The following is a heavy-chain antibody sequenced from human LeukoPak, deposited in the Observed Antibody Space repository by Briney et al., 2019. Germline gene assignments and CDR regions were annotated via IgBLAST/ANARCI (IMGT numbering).Heavy chain of an antibody. J-gene: IGHJ6*02. CDR3: ARENYDILTYFGTGMDV. CDR1: GFTFNNYW. V-gene: IGHV3-7*01. D-gene: IGHD3-9*01. CDR2: IKQDGSEK. Sequence: PGGSLRLSCAASGFTFNNYWMNWVRQAPGKGLEWVANIKQDGSEKYFVDFLKGRFTISRDNAKNSLYLQMNSLRAEDTAVYYCARENYDILTYFGTGMDVWGQGTTVTVPS.